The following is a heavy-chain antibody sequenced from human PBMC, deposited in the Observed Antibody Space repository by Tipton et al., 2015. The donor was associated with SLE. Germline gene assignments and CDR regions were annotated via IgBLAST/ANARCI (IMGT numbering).Heavy chain of an antibody. D-gene: IGHD2-21*01. Sequence: TLSLTCAVYGRSLSGQYWSWIRQTPGKGLECIGETNDSGKSNYNPALKSRATISVDTSRNQFSLRLTSVTAADTAVYYCARGKISWAVFVVRNYFGSWGQGTLVTVSS. CDR2: TNDSGKS. V-gene: IGHV4-34*01. CDR3: ARGKISWAVFVVRNYFGS. J-gene: IGHJ4*02. CDR1: GRSLSGQY.